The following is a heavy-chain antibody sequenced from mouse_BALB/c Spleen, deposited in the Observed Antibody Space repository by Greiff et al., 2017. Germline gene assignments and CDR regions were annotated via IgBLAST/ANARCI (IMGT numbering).Heavy chain of an antibody. CDR2: IRLKSNNYAT. J-gene: IGHJ4*01. V-gene: IGHV6-6*02. D-gene: IGHD2-1*01. CDR1: GFTFSNYW. Sequence: EVMLVESGGGLVQPGGSMKLSCVASGFTFSNYWMNWVRQSPEKGLEWVAEIRLKSNNYATHYAESVKGRFTISRDDSKSSVYLQMNNLRAEDTGIYYCTRGGNSYYYAMDYWGQGTSVTVSS. CDR3: TRGGNSYYYAMDY.